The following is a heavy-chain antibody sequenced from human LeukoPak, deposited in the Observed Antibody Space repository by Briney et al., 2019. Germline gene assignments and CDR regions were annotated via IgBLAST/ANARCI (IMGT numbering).Heavy chain of an antibody. CDR3: ARSHGLGNYFYFDF. J-gene: IGHJ4*02. V-gene: IGHV3-48*01. CDR1: GFTFSSYS. D-gene: IGHD1-26*01. CDR2: ISSSSSTI. Sequence: GGSLRLSCAASGFTFSSYSVNWVRQAPGKGLEWVSYISSSSSTIYYADPVKGRFTISRDNAKNSLYLQMNSLRAEDTAVYYCARSHGLGNYFYFDFWGQGTLVTVSS.